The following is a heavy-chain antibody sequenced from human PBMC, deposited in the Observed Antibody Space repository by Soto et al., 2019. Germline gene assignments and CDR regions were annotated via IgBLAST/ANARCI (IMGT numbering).Heavy chain of an antibody. D-gene: IGHD3-3*01. Sequence: GGSLRLSCAASGFTFSSYSMTWVRQAPGKGLEWVSSIGSSSSYIYYADSLKGRFTISRDNAKNSLYLQMNSLRAEDTAVYYCARFTGWTQYYYYYMDVWGKGTTVTVSS. CDR2: IGSSSSYI. V-gene: IGHV3-21*01. J-gene: IGHJ6*03. CDR1: GFTFSSYS. CDR3: ARFTGWTQYYYYYMDV.